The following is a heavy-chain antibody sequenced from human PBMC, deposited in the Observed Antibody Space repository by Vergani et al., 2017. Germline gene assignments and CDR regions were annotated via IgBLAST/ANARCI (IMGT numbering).Heavy chain of an antibody. CDR1: GGSISSGGYY. Sequence: QVQLQESGPGLVKPSQTLSLTCTVSGGSISSGGYYWSWIRQPPGKGLEWIGEINHSGSTNYNPSLKSRVTISVDTSKNQFSLKLSSVTAADTAVYYCARTCVSRGACGYGYWGQGTLVTVSS. CDR2: INHSGST. CDR3: ARTCVSRGACGYGY. V-gene: IGHV4-31*03. J-gene: IGHJ4*02. D-gene: IGHD1-1*01.